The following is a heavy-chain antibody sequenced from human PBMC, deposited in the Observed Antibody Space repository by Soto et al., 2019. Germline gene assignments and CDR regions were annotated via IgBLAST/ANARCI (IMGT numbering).Heavy chain of an antibody. CDR2: IYYSGST. Sequence: SDTLSLTCTVSGGSISSYYWSWIRQPPGKGLEWIGYIYYSGSTNYNPSLKSRVTISVDTSKNQFSLKLSSVTAADTAVYYCARQASYYYYYNMDVWGKGTTVTVSS. CDR3: ARQASYYYYYNMDV. J-gene: IGHJ6*03. V-gene: IGHV4-59*01. CDR1: GGSISSYY.